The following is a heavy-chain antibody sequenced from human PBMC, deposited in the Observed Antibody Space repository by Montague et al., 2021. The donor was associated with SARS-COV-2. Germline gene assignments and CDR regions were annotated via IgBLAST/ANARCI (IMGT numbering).Heavy chain of an antibody. D-gene: IGHD6-19*01. V-gene: IGHV4-39*01. CDR1: GGSISSSSYY. J-gene: IGHJ4*02. CDR3: ATQEDPSGWIPGPFDF. CDR2: IYYRGST. Sequence: SETLSLTCTVSGGSISSSSYYWAWIRQPPGKGLEWIGSIYYRGSTYYNPSLKSRVFISVDTSKNQLSLTLTSVTAADTAVYYCATQEDPSGWIPGPFDFGGQGTLVSVSS.